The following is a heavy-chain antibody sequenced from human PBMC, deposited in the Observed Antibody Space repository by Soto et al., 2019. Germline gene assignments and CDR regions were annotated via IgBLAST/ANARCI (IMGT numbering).Heavy chain of an antibody. J-gene: IGHJ5*01. V-gene: IGHV4-30-4*01. CDR2: IYKSATT. CDR3: ARGRYCLTGRCFPNWFDS. Sequence: SETLSLTCSVSCDSISSVDYFWAWIRQPPGQALEYIGYIYKSATTYYNPSFESRVAISLDTSKSQFSLNVTSVTAADTAVYFCARGRYCLTGRCFPNWFDSWGQGTLVTVSS. D-gene: IGHD2-15*01. CDR1: CDSISSVDYF.